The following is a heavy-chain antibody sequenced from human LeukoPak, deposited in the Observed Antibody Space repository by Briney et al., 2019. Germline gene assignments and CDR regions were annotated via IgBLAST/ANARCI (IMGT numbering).Heavy chain of an antibody. CDR1: GFSFSSYA. Sequence: GGSLRLSCGASGFSFSSYAMIWVRLAPGKGLEYVSAISSAGGNTHYANSVKGRFTISRDNSKNTLYLQMGSLRGEDMAVYYCARARRSGWYGPGYWGRGTLVTVSS. V-gene: IGHV3-64*01. J-gene: IGHJ4*02. CDR2: ISSAGGNT. D-gene: IGHD6-19*01. CDR3: ARARRSGWYGPGY.